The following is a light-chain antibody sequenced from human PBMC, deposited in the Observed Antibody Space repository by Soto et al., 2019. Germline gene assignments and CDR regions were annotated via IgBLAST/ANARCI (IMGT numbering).Light chain of an antibody. J-gene: IGKJ4*01. CDR1: QSISSY. CDR3: QQSYTTPQLT. CDR2: AAS. Sequence: DIQMTQSPSSLSASVGDRVTITCRASQSISSYLNWYQQKPGKAPKLLIYAASSLRSGVPSRFSGSASRTDFTLTISSLQPEYFATYYCQQSYTTPQLTFGGGTKVDIK. V-gene: IGKV1-39*01.